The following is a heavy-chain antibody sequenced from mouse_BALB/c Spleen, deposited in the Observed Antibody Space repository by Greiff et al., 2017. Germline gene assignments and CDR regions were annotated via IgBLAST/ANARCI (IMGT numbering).Heavy chain of an antibody. CDR2: IDPENGDT. D-gene: IGHD1-2*01. Sequence: VQLQQSGAELVRSGASVKLSCTASGFNIKDYYMHWVKQRPEQGLEWIGWIDPENGDTEYAPKFQGKATMTADTSSNTAYLQLSSLTSEDTAVYYWNACGYYGTYFDYWGQGTTLTVSS. J-gene: IGHJ2*01. CDR1: GFNIKDYY. CDR3: NACGYYGTYFDY. V-gene: IGHV14-4*02.